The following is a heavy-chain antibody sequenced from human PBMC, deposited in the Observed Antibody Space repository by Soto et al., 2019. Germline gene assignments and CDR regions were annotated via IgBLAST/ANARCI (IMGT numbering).Heavy chain of an antibody. CDR2: IYSAGSA. J-gene: IGHJ4*02. V-gene: IGHV3-66*01. CDR3: ARVHSSSYHYFVY. D-gene: IGHD6-13*01. CDR1: GFTVSSYY. Sequence: EVQLVESGGGLVQPGGSLRLSCAASGFTVSSYYMSWVRQAPGKGLEWVSVIYSAGSADFADSVKGRFTISRDNSKNTLYLQMSSLRAEDTAVYYCARVHSSSYHYFVYWGQGTLVTVSS.